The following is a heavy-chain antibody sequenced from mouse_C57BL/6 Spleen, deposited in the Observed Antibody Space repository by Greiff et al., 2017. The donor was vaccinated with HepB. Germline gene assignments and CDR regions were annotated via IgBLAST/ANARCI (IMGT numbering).Heavy chain of an antibody. Sequence: QVHVKQPGAELVKPGASVKLSCKASGYTFTSYWMQWVKQRPGQGLEWIGEIDPSDSYTNYNQKFKGKATLTVDTSSSTAYMQLSSLTSEDSAVYYCARRKGEEGDVWGTGTTVTVSS. CDR3: ARRKGEEGDV. CDR2: IDPSDSYT. CDR1: GYTFTSYW. V-gene: IGHV1-50*01. J-gene: IGHJ1*03. D-gene: IGHD2-13*01.